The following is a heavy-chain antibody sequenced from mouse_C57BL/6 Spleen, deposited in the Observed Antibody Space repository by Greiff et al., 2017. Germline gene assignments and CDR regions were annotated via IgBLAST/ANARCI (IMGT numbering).Heavy chain of an antibody. D-gene: IGHD1-1*01. J-gene: IGHJ2*01. CDR3: ARRYYGSSLDY. CDR1: GYSFTSYY. V-gene: IGHV1-66*01. CDR2: IYPGSGNT. Sequence: VQLQQSGPELVKPGASVKISCKASGYSFTSYYIHWVKQRPGQGLEWIGWIYPGSGNTKYNEKFKGKATLTADTSSSTAYMQLSSLTSEDSAVYYCARRYYGSSLDYWGQGTTLTVSS.